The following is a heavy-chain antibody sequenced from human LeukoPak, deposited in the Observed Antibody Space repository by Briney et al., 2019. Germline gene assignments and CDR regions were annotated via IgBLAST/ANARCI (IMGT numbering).Heavy chain of an antibody. CDR2: ISYDVNNK. CDR3: ARDGRGYYSIYFQD. V-gene: IGHV3-30-3*01. D-gene: IGHD4-11*01. CDR1: GFTISSYT. J-gene: IGHJ1*01. Sequence: GGSLRLSCAASGFTISSYTMHWVRQAPGKGLEWVAVISYDVNNKYYAESVKGRFTISRDNSKNTVYLQMNSLRAEDTAVYYCARDGRGYYSIYFQDWGQGTLVTVSS.